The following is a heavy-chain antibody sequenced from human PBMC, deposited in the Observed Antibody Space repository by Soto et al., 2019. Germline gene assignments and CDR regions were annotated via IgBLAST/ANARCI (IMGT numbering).Heavy chain of an antibody. CDR2: LYYGRSA. D-gene: IGHD3-22*01. J-gene: IGHJ4*02. CDR3: ALRSMAVVPEY. Sequence: SNNLSLTCDFSIHSITGSDCKWIRQPPGKGLESIGYLYYGRSANYNPSLKSRVTLSVDTSTNQCSLTLSSMTAADTAVYYCALRSMAVVPEYWGQGTLVTVS. CDR1: IHSITGSD. V-gene: IGHV4-59*01.